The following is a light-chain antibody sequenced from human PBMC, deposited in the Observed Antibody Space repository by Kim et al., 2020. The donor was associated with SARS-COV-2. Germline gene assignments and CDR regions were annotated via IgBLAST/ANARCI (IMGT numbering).Light chain of an antibody. J-gene: IGLJ3*02. CDR1: SSDFGAYNF. CDR3: SSHTKSSTLV. V-gene: IGLV2-14*03. CDR2: DVT. Sequence: GQSITIYCTGTSSDFGAYNFVSWYQQYPGKAPKLMIYDVTKRPSGVSSRFSASKSANTASLTISGLQAEDEADYYCSSHTKSSTLVFGGGTQLTVL.